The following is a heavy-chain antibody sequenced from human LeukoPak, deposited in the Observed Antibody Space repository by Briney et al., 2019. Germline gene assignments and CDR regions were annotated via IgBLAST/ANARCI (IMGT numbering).Heavy chain of an antibody. CDR2: IYYSGST. CDR1: GGSISSGGYY. V-gene: IGHV4-31*03. Sequence: SETLSLTCTVSGGSISSGGYYWSWIRQHPGKGLEWIGYIYYSGSTYYNPSLKSRVTISVDTSKNQFSLKLSSVTAADTAVYYCVRSKGSIYDFWSGYYNYFDYWGQGTLVTVSS. CDR3: VRSKGSIYDFWSGYYNYFDY. D-gene: IGHD3-3*01. J-gene: IGHJ4*02.